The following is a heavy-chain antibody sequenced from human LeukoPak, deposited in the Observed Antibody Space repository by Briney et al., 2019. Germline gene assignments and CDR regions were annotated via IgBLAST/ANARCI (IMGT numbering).Heavy chain of an antibody. V-gene: IGHV1-69*04. CDR2: IIPILGIA. J-gene: IGHJ4*02. CDR1: GGTFSSYA. Sequence: SVKVSCKASGGTFSSYAISWVRQAPGQGLEWMGRIIPILGIANYAQKFQGRVTITADKSTSTAYMELSSLRSEDTAVYYCARDPFYNYFDYWGQGTLVTVSS. CDR3: ARDPFYNYFDY. D-gene: IGHD3-3*01.